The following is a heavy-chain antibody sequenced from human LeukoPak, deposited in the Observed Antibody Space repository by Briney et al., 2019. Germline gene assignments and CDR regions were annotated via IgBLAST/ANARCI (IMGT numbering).Heavy chain of an antibody. CDR3: ARRAAARFDP. V-gene: IGHV4-59*01. D-gene: IGHD2-15*01. CDR1: GGSISSYY. Sequence: KPSETLSLTCTVSGGSISSYYWSWIRQTPGKGLEWIGYIYYSGSTNYNPSLKSRVTISVDTPKNQFSLKLSSVTAADTAVYYCARRAAARFDPWGQGTLVTVSS. CDR2: IYYSGST. J-gene: IGHJ5*02.